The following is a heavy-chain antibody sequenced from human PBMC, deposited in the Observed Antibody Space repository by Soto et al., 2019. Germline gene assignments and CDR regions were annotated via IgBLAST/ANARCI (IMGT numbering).Heavy chain of an antibody. CDR2: ISTTSTFT. CDR3: ARGGSGSAKYSHWYFDL. CDR1: GFTFSDYY. Sequence: QVQLVESGGGLVKPGGSLRLSCAASGFTFSDYYMIWIRQAPGKGLEWISYISTTSTFTNYADSVRGRFTISRDNANNSLFLQMDSLGVDDAALYYCARGGSGSAKYSHWYFDLWGRGALVAVSS. D-gene: IGHD6-19*01. J-gene: IGHJ2*01. V-gene: IGHV3-11*06.